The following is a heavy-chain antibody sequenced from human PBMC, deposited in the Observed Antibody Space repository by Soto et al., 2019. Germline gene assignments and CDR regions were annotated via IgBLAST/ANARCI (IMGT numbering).Heavy chain of an antibody. CDR1: GFTFSTYA. CDR3: AKNRGGTYSASEY. V-gene: IGHV3-23*01. CDR2: IDGSGSGT. Sequence: EVQLWESGGGLVQPGGSLRLSCAASGFTFSTYAMSWVRQAPGKGLEWVSLIDGSGSGTYYADSVKGRFTISRDNSKNTLYLQLNSLRLEDTALYYCAKNRGGTYSASEYWGQGTLVTVSS. J-gene: IGHJ4*02. D-gene: IGHD1-26*01.